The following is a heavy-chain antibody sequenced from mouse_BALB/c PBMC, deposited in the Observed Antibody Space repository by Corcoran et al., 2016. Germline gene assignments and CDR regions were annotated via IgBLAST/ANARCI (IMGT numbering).Heavy chain of an antibody. Sequence: VQLQQSWTELMKPGSSVKLSYTSSGFNIKGTCMHGGKQRAEQGQQWIGRIDPANGNTKYDPKFQGKATNTADTAPNTAYLQLSSLTSEDTAVYYCARSSGEDDYWGQGTTLTVS. CDR1: GFNIKGTC. CDR3: ARSSGEDDY. V-gene: IGHV14-3*02. CDR2: IDPANGNT. J-gene: IGHJ2*01. D-gene: IGHD2-13*01.